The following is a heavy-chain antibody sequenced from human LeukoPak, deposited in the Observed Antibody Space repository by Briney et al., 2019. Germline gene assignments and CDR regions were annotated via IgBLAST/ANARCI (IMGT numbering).Heavy chain of an antibody. CDR1: GYTFTSYG. CDR2: ISAYNGNT. V-gene: IGHV1-18*01. D-gene: IGHD3-22*01. CDR3: ARDQYYYDSSGYKAFDI. J-gene: IGHJ3*02. Sequence: GASVKVSCKASGYTFTSYGISWVRQAPGQGLEGMGWISAYNGNTNYAQKLQGRVTMTTDTPTSTAYMELRSLRSDDTAVYYCARDQYYYDSSGYKAFDIWGQGTMVTVSS.